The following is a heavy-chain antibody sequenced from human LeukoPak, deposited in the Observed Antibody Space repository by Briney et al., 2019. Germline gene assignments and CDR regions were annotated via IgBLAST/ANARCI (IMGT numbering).Heavy chain of an antibody. V-gene: IGHV3-48*03. D-gene: IGHD6-19*01. CDR2: ISSSGGTR. Sequence: GGSLRLSCAASGLAFSVYEMYWVRQAPGKGLEWVSYISSSGGTRYYADSVKGRFTISRDNAKNSLYLQMNSLRAEDTAVYYCATLTVASSFDYWGQGTLVTVSS. CDR3: ATLTVASSFDY. J-gene: IGHJ4*02. CDR1: GLAFSVYE.